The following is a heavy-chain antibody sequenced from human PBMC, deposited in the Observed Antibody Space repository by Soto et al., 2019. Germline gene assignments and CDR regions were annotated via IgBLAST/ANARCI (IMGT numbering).Heavy chain of an antibody. D-gene: IGHD3-22*01. Sequence: QVQLVQSGAEVKKPGSSVKVSCKASGGTFSSYAISWVRQAPGQGLEWMGGIIPIFGTANYAQKFQGRVTITADESTSTAYMELSSLRSEDTAVYYCAREKTYYYDSSGYPPRPMDVWGQGTTVTVSS. J-gene: IGHJ6*02. V-gene: IGHV1-69*01. CDR1: GGTFSSYA. CDR2: IIPIFGTA. CDR3: AREKTYYYDSSGYPPRPMDV.